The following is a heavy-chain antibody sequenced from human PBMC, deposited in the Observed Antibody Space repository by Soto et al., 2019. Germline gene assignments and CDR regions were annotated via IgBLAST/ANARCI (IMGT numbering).Heavy chain of an antibody. CDR1: GYTFSNFA. CDR3: ARLGWELLSGRRYFDS. V-gene: IGHV1-18*04. J-gene: IGHJ4*02. CDR2: ISPYTGKT. Sequence: ASVKVSCKASGYTFSNFAITWVRQAPDQGLEWMGWISPYTGKTNYPQKDQGRVTMTTDTSTSTAYMELRSLRSDDTAVYFCARLGWELLSGRRYFDSWGQGTLVTVSS. D-gene: IGHD1-26*01.